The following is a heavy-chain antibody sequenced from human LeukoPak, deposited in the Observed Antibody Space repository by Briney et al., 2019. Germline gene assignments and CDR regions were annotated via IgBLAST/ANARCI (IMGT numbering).Heavy chain of an antibody. V-gene: IGHV4-39*07. D-gene: IGHD3-10*01. Sequence: SETLSLTCTVSGGSISSSNYYWGWIRQPPGKGLEWIGSIYYSGSTYYNPSLKSRVTISVDTSKNQFSLKLSSVTAADTAVYYCARSVPFYYGSGSYYKGGPPRQYKGGWFDPWGQGTLVTVSS. CDR1: GGSISSSNYY. CDR3: ARSVPFYYGSGSYYKGGPPRQYKGGWFDP. J-gene: IGHJ5*02. CDR2: IYYSGST.